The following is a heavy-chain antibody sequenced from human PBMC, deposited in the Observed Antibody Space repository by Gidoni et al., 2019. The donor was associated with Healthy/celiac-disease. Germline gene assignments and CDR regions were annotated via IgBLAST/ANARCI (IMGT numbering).Heavy chain of an antibody. Sequence: EVQLVESGGGLVQPGGSLRLSCAASGFTFSSYAMSWVRQAPGKGLEWVSAISGSGGSTYYADSVKGRFTISRDNSKNTLYLQINSLRAEDTAVYYCAKSMTAINYYYYGMDVWGQGTTVTVS. CDR2: ISGSGGST. CDR1: GFTFSSYA. J-gene: IGHJ6*02. D-gene: IGHD2-21*02. V-gene: IGHV3-23*04. CDR3: AKSMTAINYYYYGMDV.